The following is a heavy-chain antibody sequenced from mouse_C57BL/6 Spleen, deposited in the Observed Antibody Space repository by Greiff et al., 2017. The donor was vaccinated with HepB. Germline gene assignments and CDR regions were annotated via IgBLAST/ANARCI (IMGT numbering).Heavy chain of an antibody. V-gene: IGHV1-69*01. Sequence: QVQLQQPGAELVMPGASVKLSCKASGYTFTSYWMHWVKQRPGQGLEWIGEIDPSDSYTNYTQKFKGKSTLTVDKSTSTSYMQLSSLTSEDSAVYYCARRGYYGSSPYWYFDVWGTGTTVTVSS. J-gene: IGHJ1*03. CDR1: GYTFTSYW. D-gene: IGHD1-1*01. CDR3: ARRGYYGSSPYWYFDV. CDR2: IDPSDSYT.